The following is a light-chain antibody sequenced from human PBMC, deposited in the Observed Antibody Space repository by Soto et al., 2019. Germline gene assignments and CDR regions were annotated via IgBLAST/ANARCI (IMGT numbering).Light chain of an antibody. J-gene: IGKJ1*01. Sequence: ERATLSCRASQSVSSYLVWYQQKPGQAPRLLIYDASNRATGIPARFSGSGSGTDFTLTISSLDTEDFAVYYSYQRRHSCLTSVRVSTF. V-gene: IGKV3-11*01. CDR1: QSVSSY. CDR3: YQRRHSCLTSVRVST. CDR2: DAS.